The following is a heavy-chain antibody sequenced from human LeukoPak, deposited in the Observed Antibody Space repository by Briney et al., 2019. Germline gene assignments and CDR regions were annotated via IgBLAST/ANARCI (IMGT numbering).Heavy chain of an antibody. D-gene: IGHD3-9*01. Sequence: GGSLRLSCAASGFTFSSYSMNWVRQAPGKGLEWVSYISSFSSTIYYADSVKGRFTISRDNAKHSLYLLMNSLRAEDTAVYYCAREGLKLRYSDWSYYFDYWGQGTLVTVSS. J-gene: IGHJ4*02. CDR3: AREGLKLRYSDWSYYFDY. CDR1: GFTFSSYS. CDR2: ISSFSSTI. V-gene: IGHV3-48*01.